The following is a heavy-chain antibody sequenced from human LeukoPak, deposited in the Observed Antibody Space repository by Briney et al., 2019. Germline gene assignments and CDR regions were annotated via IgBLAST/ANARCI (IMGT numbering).Heavy chain of an antibody. CDR1: EFMFTSYW. Sequence: PGGSLRLSCAASEFMFTSYWMSWVRQIPGKGLEWVASIRPDGSERHYVDSAKGRFTISRDNAKNSLYLQMNSLRAEDTAVYYCARGGRNYYYYMDVWGKGTTVTIS. CDR3: ARGGRNYYYYMDV. J-gene: IGHJ6*03. D-gene: IGHD5-12*01. CDR2: IRPDGSER. V-gene: IGHV3-7*03.